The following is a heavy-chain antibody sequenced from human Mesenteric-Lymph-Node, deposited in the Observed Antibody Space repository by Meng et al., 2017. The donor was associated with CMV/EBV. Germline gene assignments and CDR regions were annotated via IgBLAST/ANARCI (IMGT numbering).Heavy chain of an antibody. CDR3: AKDPEGY. CDR1: GFNLLNYA. Sequence: EVQLLESGGGLAQPGGSLTVSCAVSGFNLLNYAMTWVRQAPGKGLEWVSTISASGGSRYYSDSVQGRFSVSRDNYKNTLYLLMNSLRAEDTAVYYCAKDPEGYWGQGTLVTVSS. J-gene: IGHJ4*02. V-gene: IGHV3-23*01. CDR2: ISASGGSR.